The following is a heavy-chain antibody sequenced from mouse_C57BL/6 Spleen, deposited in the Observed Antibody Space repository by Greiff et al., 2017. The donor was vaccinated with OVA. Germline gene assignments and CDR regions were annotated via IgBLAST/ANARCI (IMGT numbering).Heavy chain of an antibody. CDR1: GSTFTSYW. CDR3: ARKGDPYAMDY. J-gene: IGHJ4*01. D-gene: IGHD3-3*01. CDR2: IHPNSGST. Sequence: VQLQQPGAELVKPGASVKLSCKASGSTFTSYWMHWVKQRPGQGLEWIGMIHPNSGSTNYNEKFKSKATLTVDKSSSTAYMQLSSLTSEDSAVYYCARKGDPYAMDYWGQGTSVTVSS. V-gene: IGHV1-64*01.